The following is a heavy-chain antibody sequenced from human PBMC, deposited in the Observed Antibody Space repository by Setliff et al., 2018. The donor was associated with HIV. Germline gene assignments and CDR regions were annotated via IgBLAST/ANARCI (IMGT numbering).Heavy chain of an antibody. V-gene: IGHV4-61*09. CDR3: ARLVRGGSGHYFDY. Sequence: SETLSLTCTVSGGSISSGIYYWSWIRQPAGQGLEWIWHIYTSGSTNYSPSVKSRVTISVDTSKNQFSLKLKSVTAADTALYYCARLVRGGSGHYFDYWGQGKLVTAPQ. J-gene: IGHJ4*02. D-gene: IGHD3-10*01. CDR2: IYTSGST. CDR1: GGSISSGIYY.